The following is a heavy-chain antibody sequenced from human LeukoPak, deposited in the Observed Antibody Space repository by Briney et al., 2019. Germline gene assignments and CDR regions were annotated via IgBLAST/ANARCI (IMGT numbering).Heavy chain of an antibody. Sequence: ASVKVSCKVSGHTPTELSIHWVRQAPGKGLEWMGGFDPEDGERMYAQRFQGRVTMTEDTSTDTAYMELSSLKSEDTAVYYCATDGLVGPTQFDYWGQGALVTVSS. J-gene: IGHJ4*02. CDR1: GHTPTELS. V-gene: IGHV1-24*01. D-gene: IGHD1-26*01. CDR3: ATDGLVGPTQFDY. CDR2: FDPEDGER.